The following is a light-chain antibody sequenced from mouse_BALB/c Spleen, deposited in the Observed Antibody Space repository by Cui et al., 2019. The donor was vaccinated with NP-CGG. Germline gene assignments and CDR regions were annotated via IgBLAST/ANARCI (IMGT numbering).Light chain of an antibody. Sequence: QAVVTQESALTTSPGETVTPTCRSSTGAVTTINYANWVQEKPDHLFTGLIGGTKNRTPGVPARFSGSLIGDKAALTITGAQTEDEAIYFCALWYSNHWVFGGGTKLTVL. CDR1: TGAVTTINY. CDR3: ALWYSNHWV. V-gene: IGLV1*01. CDR2: GTK. J-gene: IGLJ1*01.